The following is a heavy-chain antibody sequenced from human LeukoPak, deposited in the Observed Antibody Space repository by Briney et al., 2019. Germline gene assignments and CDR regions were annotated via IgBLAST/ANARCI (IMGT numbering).Heavy chain of an antibody. Sequence: SETLSLTCAVYGVSHRGYYWSWIRQSPEKGLEWIGEISHEGDSIYNPSLKSRVTLSVDMSKNQFSLKLRSVTAADTAVYYCARGRNYVSDYYFDVWGKGTTVIVSS. CDR3: ARGRNYVSDYYFDV. CDR2: ISHEGDS. CDR1: GVSHRGYY. J-gene: IGHJ6*03. V-gene: IGHV4-34*01. D-gene: IGHD1-7*01.